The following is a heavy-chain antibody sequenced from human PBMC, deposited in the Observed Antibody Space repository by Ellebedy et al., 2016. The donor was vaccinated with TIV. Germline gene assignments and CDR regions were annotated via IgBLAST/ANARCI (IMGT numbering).Heavy chain of an antibody. CDR3: AGVDAPRGGGGRSVPLPYYFES. V-gene: IGHV3-21*06. J-gene: IGHJ4*02. Sequence: PGGSLRLSCRASGFIFDSYTMTWVRQTPGKGLEWVAGINSGSSSTWYADSVKGRFTVSRDNAKNSLYLQMNRLRAEDTAMYYCAGVDAPRGGGGRSVPLPYYFESWGQGTLVTVSS. CDR2: INSGSSST. D-gene: IGHD2-2*01. CDR1: GFIFDSYT.